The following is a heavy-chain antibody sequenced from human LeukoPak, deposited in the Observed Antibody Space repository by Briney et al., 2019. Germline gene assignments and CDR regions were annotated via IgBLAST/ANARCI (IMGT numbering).Heavy chain of an antibody. CDR2: VYYTGST. J-gene: IGHJ4*02. CDR3: ARGVVADTNYFDY. V-gene: IGHV4-59*01. Sequence: SETLSLTCTVSGGSISNYYWSWIRQSPGKGLEWIGYVYYTGSTNYIPSLKSRVTISVDTSKNQFSLKLSSVTAADTAVYYCARGVVADTNYFDYWGQGTLVTVSS. CDR1: GGSISNYY. D-gene: IGHD6-19*01.